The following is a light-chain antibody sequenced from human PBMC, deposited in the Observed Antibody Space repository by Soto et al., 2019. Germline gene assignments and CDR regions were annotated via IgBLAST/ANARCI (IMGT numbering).Light chain of an antibody. J-gene: IGKJ2*01. CDR3: QQSYHSPYT. V-gene: IGKV1-39*01. Sequence: DIQMTQSPSSLSSSVGDRVTITCRASQNIATYLNWYQQKPGRAPTLLIYAASSLPDGVPSRFTGSGSGTDLTLTINGLQPEDFATYYCQQSYHSPYTMGQGTKLEIK. CDR2: AAS. CDR1: QNIATY.